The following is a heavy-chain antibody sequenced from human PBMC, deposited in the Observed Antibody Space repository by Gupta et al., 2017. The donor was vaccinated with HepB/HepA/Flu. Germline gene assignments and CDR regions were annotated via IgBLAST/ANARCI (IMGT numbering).Heavy chain of an antibody. CDR1: GFTFSRYA. Sequence: EVQLLESGGGLVQPGGSLRLSCAASGFTFSRYAMSWVRQAPGKGLDWVSVISAGGSTYYADSVKGQFTISRDNSKNTLYLQMNSLRAEDTAVYFCAKCSGGACSSSYAMDAWGQGTTVTVSS. D-gene: IGHD2-15*01. CDR2: ISAGGST. V-gene: IGHV3-23*01. CDR3: AKCSGGACSSSYAMDA. J-gene: IGHJ6*02.